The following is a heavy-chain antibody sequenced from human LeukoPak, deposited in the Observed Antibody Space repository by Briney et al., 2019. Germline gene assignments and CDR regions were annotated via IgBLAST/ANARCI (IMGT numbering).Heavy chain of an antibody. V-gene: IGHV1-18*01. Sequence: ASVKVSCKASGYTFTSYGISWVRQAPGQGLEWMGWISAYNGNTNYAQKLQGRVTMTTDTSTSTAYMELRSLRSDDTAVYYCARGKRFLEWSTKYYFDYWGQGTLVTVSS. CDR2: ISAYNGNT. CDR3: ARGKRFLEWSTKYYFDY. D-gene: IGHD3-3*01. J-gene: IGHJ4*02. CDR1: GYTFTSYG.